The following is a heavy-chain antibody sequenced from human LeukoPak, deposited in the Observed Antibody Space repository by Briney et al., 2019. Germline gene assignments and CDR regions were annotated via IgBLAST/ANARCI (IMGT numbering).Heavy chain of an antibody. CDR3: AKDKSIAVAGTNDYFDY. CDR2: ISYDGSNQ. Sequence: PGGSLRLSCEASGFTFSGFGMHWVRQSPGKGLEWVAVISYDGSNQYYADSVKGRFTISRDNSKNTLFMQMSSLRAEDTAVYYCAKDKSIAVAGTNDYFDYWGQGTLVTVSS. V-gene: IGHV3-30*18. CDR1: GFTFSGFG. D-gene: IGHD6-19*01. J-gene: IGHJ4*02.